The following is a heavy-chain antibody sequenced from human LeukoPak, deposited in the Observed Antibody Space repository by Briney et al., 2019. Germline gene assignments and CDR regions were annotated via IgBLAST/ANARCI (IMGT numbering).Heavy chain of an antibody. CDR2: IYYSGST. J-gene: IGHJ5*02. V-gene: IGHV4-39*01. D-gene: IGHD5-12*01. Sequence: PSETLSLTCTVSGGSISSSSYYWGWIRQPPGKGLEWIGSIYYSGSTYYNPSLKSRVTISVDTSNNQFSLKLTSVTAADTAVYYCARQTPHYSGYDRSRWFDPWGQGTLVTVSS. CDR1: GGSISSSSYY. CDR3: ARQTPHYSGYDRSRWFDP.